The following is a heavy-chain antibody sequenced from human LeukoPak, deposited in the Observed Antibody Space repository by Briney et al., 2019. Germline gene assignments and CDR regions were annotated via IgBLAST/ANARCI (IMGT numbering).Heavy chain of an antibody. Sequence: PGGSLRLSCAASGFTFSRYSMNWVRQAPGKGLEWVSSMSVNSGLIYHADSVKGRFTVSRDNAKNSLYLQMNSLRAEDTAVYYCAREFGYSTSGACYWGQGTLVTVSS. CDR1: GFTFSRYS. V-gene: IGHV3-21*01. CDR3: AREFGYSTSGACY. CDR2: MSVNSGLI. D-gene: IGHD6-6*01. J-gene: IGHJ4*02.